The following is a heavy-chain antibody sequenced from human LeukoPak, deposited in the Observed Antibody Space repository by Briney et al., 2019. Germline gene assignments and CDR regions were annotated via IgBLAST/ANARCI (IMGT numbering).Heavy chain of an antibody. CDR2: INHSGST. V-gene: IGHV4-34*01. D-gene: IGHD3-3*01. Sequence: SETLSLTCAVYGGSFSGYYWSWIRQPPGKGLEWIGEINHSGSTNYNPSLKSRVTISVDTSKSQFSLKLSSVTAADTAVYYCASGGTGTYYDFWSGYPSFDYWGQGTLVTVSS. CDR3: ASGGTGTYYDFWSGYPSFDY. CDR1: GGSFSGYY. J-gene: IGHJ4*02.